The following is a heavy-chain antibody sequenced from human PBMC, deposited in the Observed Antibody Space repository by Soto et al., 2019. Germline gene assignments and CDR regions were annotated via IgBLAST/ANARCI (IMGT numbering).Heavy chain of an antibody. Sequence: QVQLQESGPGLVKPSQTLSLTCTVSGGSISSGGYYWSWIRQHPGKGLEWIGYIYYSGSTYYNPSLKSRVTISVVTSKDQFSLKLSSLTAADTAVLYCARVRHSGSYYRVWGQGFLVTVSS. J-gene: IGHJ4*02. CDR2: IYYSGST. D-gene: IGHD1-26*01. V-gene: IGHV4-31*03. CDR1: GGSISSGGYY. CDR3: ARVRHSGSYYRV.